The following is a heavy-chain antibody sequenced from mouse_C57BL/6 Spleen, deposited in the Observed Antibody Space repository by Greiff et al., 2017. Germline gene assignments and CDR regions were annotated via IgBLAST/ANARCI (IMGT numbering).Heavy chain of an antibody. D-gene: IGHD4-1*01. Sequence: EVQLVESGGGLVQPGGSLKLSCAASGFTFSDYYMYWVRQTPEKRLEWVAYISNGGGSTYYPDTVKGRFTISRDNAKNTQYLQMSRLKSEDTAMYYCARHLTGTKGWFAYWGQGTLVTVSA. V-gene: IGHV5-12*01. CDR3: ARHLTGTKGWFAY. CDR2: ISNGGGST. CDR1: GFTFSDYY. J-gene: IGHJ3*01.